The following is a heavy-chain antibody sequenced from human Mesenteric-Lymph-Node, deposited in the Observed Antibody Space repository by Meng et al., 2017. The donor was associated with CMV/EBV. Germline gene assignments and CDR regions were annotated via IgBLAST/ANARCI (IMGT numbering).Heavy chain of an antibody. CDR2: INWNGDST. CDR3: ARGDSGNYIGDY. Sequence: GGSLRLSCAASGFIFDAYGLSWVRQAPGKGLEWVSVINWNGDSTAYADSLKGRFTISRDNANNSLYLQMNSLRAEDTAWYYCARGDSGNYIGDYWGQGTLVTVSS. CDR1: GFIFDAYG. J-gene: IGHJ4*02. V-gene: IGHV3-20*04. D-gene: IGHD1-26*01.